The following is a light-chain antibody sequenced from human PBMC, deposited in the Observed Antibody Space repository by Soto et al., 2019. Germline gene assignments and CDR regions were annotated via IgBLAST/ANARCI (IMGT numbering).Light chain of an antibody. V-gene: IGLV7-46*01. CDR3: LLCYSGTGV. Sequence: QAVVTQEPSLTVSPGGTVTLTCGSSTGAVTSGHYPHWLQQKPGQAPRTLIHDTNNKHSWTPARFSGSLLGDKGALTLSGAQPEDEADYYCLLCYSGTGVFGGGTQLTVL. CDR1: TGAVTSGHY. CDR2: DTN. J-gene: IGLJ2*01.